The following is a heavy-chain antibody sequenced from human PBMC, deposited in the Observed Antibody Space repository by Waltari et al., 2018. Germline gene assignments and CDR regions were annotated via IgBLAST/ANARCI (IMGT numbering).Heavy chain of an antibody. Sequence: QVQLVQSGAEVKKPGASVKVSCKASGYTFTGYYMHWVRQAPGQGLEWMGWINPNGGGTNYAQKFQGRVTMTRDTSISTAYMELSRLRSDDTAVYYCAREGSSGPHNPFDYWGQGTLVTVSS. CDR1: GYTFTGYY. V-gene: IGHV1-2*02. J-gene: IGHJ4*02. CDR3: AREGSSGPHNPFDY. D-gene: IGHD6-19*01. CDR2: INPNGGGT.